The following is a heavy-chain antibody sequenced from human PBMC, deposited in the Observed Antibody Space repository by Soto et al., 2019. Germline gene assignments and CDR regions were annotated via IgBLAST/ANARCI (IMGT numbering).Heavy chain of an antibody. V-gene: IGHV3-7*01. J-gene: IGHJ3*02. CDR3: ARVSPISLGELSVAFES. CDR1: GFTFSSYW. Sequence: EVQLVESGGGLVQPGGSLRLSCAASGFTFSSYWMSWVRQAPGKGLEWVANIKQDGSEKYYVDSVKGRVTISRDNAKNSLYLQMNSLRAEDTAVYYCARVSPISLGELSVAFESWVQGTMVTVSS. D-gene: IGHD3-16*02. CDR2: IKQDGSEK.